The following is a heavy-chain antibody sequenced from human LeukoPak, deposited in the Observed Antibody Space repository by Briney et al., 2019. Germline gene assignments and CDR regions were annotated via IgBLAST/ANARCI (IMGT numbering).Heavy chain of an antibody. Sequence: PSETLSLTCAVYGGSFSGYYWTWIRQPPGKGLEWIGEINHVGSTKYNPSLKSRATMSVDPSKNQFSLKLSAVTAADTAVYYCARVTWGSYRYTDYWGQGTLVTVSS. CDR2: INHVGST. CDR1: GGSFSGYY. V-gene: IGHV4-34*01. J-gene: IGHJ4*02. D-gene: IGHD3-16*02. CDR3: ARVTWGSYRYTDY.